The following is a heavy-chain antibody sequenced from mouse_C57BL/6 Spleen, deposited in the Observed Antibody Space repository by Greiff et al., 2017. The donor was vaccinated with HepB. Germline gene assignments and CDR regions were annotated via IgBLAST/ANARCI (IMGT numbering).Heavy chain of an antibody. CDR1: GYAFSSYW. CDR3: ARSDYNGSSYDY. CDR2: IYPGDGDT. Sequence: QVHVKQSGAELVKPGASVKISCKASGYAFSSYWMNWVKQRPGKGLEWIGQIYPGDGDTNYNGKFKGKATLTADKSSSTAYMQLSSLTSEDAAVYFCARSDYNGSSYDYWGQGTTLTVSS. V-gene: IGHV1-80*01. J-gene: IGHJ2*01. D-gene: IGHD1-1*01.